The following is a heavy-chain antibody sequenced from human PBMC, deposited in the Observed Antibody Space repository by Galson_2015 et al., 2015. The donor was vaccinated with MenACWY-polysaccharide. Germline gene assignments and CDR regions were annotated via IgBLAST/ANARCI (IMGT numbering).Heavy chain of an antibody. V-gene: IGHV3-30*18. CDR1: GFTFSDYA. CDR2: ISYDGDNK. D-gene: IGHD2-8*01. CDR3: AKDRLLRGLTKYYYGMDV. Sequence: SLRLSCAASGFTFSDYAIHWVRQAPGKGLEWVAVISYDGDNKYYADYVKARLTVSRDDFNNTVYLQMNSLRAEDTAVYFCAKDRLLRGLTKYYYGMDVWGQGTTVTVSS. J-gene: IGHJ6*02.